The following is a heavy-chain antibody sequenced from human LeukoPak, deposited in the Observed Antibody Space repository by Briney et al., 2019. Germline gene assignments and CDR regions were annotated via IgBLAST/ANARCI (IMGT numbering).Heavy chain of an antibody. CDR3: ARQKGSFGFDY. CDR2: ISYDGSNK. Sequence: GGSLRLSCAASGFTFSSYAIHWVRQAPGKGLEWVAVISYDGSNKYYADSVKGRFTISRDNSKNTLYLQMNSLRAEDTAVYYCARQKGSFGFDYWGQGTLVTVSS. J-gene: IGHJ4*02. V-gene: IGHV3-30*04. D-gene: IGHD3-10*01. CDR1: GFTFSSYA.